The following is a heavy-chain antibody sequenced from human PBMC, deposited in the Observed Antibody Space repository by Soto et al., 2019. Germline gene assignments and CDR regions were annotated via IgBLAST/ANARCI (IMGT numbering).Heavy chain of an antibody. D-gene: IGHD3-3*01. V-gene: IGHV3-23*01. CDR1: GFTFSSYA. CDR2: ISGSGGST. CDR3: AKATTIFGVVTCTDV. J-gene: IGHJ6*02. Sequence: PGGSLRLSCAASGFTFSSYAMNWVRQAPGKGLEWVSAISGSGGSTYYADSVKGRFTISRDNSKNTLYLQMNSLRAEDTAVYYCAKATTIFGVVTCTDVWGQGTTVTVSS.